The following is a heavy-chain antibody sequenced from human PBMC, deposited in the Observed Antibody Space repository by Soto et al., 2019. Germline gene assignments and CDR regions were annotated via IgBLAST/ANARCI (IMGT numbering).Heavy chain of an antibody. D-gene: IGHD3-3*01. Sequence: GSSLESYCEGSGYSVNSDWSGWMRQMPGKGLEWMGIIYPGDSDTRYSPSFQGQVTISADKSISTAYLQWSSLKASDTAMYYCAIHLKSYYDFWSGPDAFDIWGQGKMVTVS. CDR1: GYSVNSDW. V-gene: IGHV5-51*01. J-gene: IGHJ3*02. CDR3: AIHLKSYYDFWSGPDAFDI. CDR2: IYPGDSDT.